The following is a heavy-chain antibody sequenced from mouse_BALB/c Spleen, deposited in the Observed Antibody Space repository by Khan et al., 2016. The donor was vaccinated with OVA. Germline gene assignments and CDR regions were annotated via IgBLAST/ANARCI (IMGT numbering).Heavy chain of an antibody. CDR2: ISYSGST. J-gene: IGHJ2*01. CDR1: GYSITSGYG. V-gene: IGHV3-2*02. CDR3: ARTTRIKY. D-gene: IGHD2-12*01. Sequence: VQLQQSGPGLVKPSQSLSLTCTVTGYSITSGYGWNWIRQFPGNKLEWMGYISYSGSTNYNPSLKSRISITRDTSKNQFFLQLNSVTTEDTATYYCARTTRIKYWGQGTTLTVSS.